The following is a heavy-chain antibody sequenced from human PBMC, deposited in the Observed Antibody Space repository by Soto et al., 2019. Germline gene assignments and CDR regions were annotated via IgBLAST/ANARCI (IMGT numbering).Heavy chain of an antibody. J-gene: IGHJ4*02. V-gene: IGHV3-74*01. CDR1: GFTFSSYW. D-gene: IGHD6-13*01. CDR2: INSDGSST. Sequence: EVQLVESGGGLVQPGGSLRLSCAASGFTFSSYWMHWVRQAPGKGLVWVSRINSDGSSTSYADSVKGRFTISRDNAKKTLYLQMTSLRAEDTAVYYCARPLYSSSWSSLWGQGTLVTVSS. CDR3: ARPLYSSSWSSL.